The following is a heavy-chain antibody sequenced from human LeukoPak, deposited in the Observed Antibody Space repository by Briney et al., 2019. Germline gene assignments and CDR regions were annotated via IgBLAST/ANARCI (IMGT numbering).Heavy chain of an antibody. CDR2: IYPGDSDI. V-gene: IGHV5-51*01. J-gene: IGHJ4*02. Sequence: ASVKVSCKASGYIFTGYYMHWVRQAPGQGLEWMGIIYPGDSDIRYSPSFQGQVTISADKSISTAYLQWSSLKASGTAMYYCARQFGGNSEFDYWGQGTLVTVSS. D-gene: IGHD4-23*01. CDR1: GYIFTGYY. CDR3: ARQFGGNSEFDY.